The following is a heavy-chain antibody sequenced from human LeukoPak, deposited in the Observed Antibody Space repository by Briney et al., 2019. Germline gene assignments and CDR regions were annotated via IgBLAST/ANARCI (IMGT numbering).Heavy chain of an antibody. J-gene: IGHJ4*02. D-gene: IGHD3-10*01. Sequence: GGSLRLSCAASGFTVSSNYMSWVRQAPGKGLEWVSVIYSGGNTYYADSVKGRFTISRDNSKNTLYLQMNSLRAEDTAVYYCARGSGSGSYYRNPIDYWGQGTLVTVSS. CDR1: GFTVSSNY. CDR3: ARGSGSGSYYRNPIDY. V-gene: IGHV3-53*01. CDR2: IYSGGNT.